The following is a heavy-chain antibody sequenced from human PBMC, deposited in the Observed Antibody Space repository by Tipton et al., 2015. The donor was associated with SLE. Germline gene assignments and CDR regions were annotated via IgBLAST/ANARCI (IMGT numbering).Heavy chain of an antibody. CDR2: INHSGST. Sequence: TLSLTCAVYGGSFSGFYWSWIRQPPGKGLEWIGEINHSGSTNYNPSLKSRVTISVDTSKNQFSLKMRSVTAADTAVYYCARGGSLYSNGWFDPWGQGTLVTVSS. CDR3: ARGGSLYSNGWFDP. J-gene: IGHJ5*02. V-gene: IGHV4-34*01. D-gene: IGHD4-11*01. CDR1: GGSFSGFY.